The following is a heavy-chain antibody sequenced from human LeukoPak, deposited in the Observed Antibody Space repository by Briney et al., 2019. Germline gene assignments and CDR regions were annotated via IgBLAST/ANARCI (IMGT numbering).Heavy chain of an antibody. J-gene: IGHJ5*02. D-gene: IGHD2-2*02. CDR1: GYTFTGYC. V-gene: IGHV1-2*02. Sequence: ASVKVSCKASGYTFTGYCMHWVRQAPGQGLEWMGWINPNSGGTNYAQKFQGRVTMTRDTSISTAYMELSRLRSDDTAVYYCARGGYCSSTSCYRRNWFDPWGQGTLVTVSS. CDR3: ARGGYCSSTSCYRRNWFDP. CDR2: INPNSGGT.